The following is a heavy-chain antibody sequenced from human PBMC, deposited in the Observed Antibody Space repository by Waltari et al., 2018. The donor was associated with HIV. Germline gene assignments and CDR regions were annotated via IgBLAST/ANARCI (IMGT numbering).Heavy chain of an antibody. CDR3: ARAWSSTSCPDY. Sequence: QVQLQESGPGLVKPSETLPPTCTVPGGSISSSSWNWLRQPPGKGLEWIGYIDYSGSTNYNPSLKSLVTISVETSKNQVSLKLSSVTAADTAVYYCARAWSSTSCPDYWGQGTLVTVAS. V-gene: IGHV4-59*01. D-gene: IGHD2-2*01. J-gene: IGHJ4*02. CDR2: IDYSGST. CDR1: GGSISSSS.